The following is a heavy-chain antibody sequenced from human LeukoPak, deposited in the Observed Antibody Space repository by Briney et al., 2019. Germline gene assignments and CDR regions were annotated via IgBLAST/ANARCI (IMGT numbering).Heavy chain of an antibody. CDR3: AKGEVLAVAGTGFDY. Sequence: ASVKVSCKASGYTFTGYYMHWVRQAPGQGLEWMGWINPNSGGTNYAQKFQGWVTMTRDTSISTAYMELNSLRAEDTAVYYCAKGEVLAVAGTGFDYWGQGTLVTVSS. J-gene: IGHJ4*02. D-gene: IGHD6-19*01. CDR2: INPNSGGT. CDR1: GYTFTGYY. V-gene: IGHV1-2*04.